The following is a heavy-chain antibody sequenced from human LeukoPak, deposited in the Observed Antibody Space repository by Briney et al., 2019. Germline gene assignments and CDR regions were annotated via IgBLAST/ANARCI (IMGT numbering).Heavy chain of an antibody. D-gene: IGHD1-1*01. CDR2: INAGNGDT. CDR1: GYTFTSYA. Sequence: ASVKVSCKASGYTFTSYAMHWVRRAPGQRLEWMGWINAGNGDTKYSQKFQGRVTIARDTSASAAYMELSSLRSEDTAVYYCARDRGGTGDFDYWGQGTLVTVSS. CDR3: ARDRGGTGDFDY. V-gene: IGHV1-3*01. J-gene: IGHJ4*02.